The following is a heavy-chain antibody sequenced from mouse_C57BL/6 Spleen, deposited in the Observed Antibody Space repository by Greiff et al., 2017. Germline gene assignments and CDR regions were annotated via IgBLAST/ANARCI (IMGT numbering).Heavy chain of an antibody. D-gene: IGHD1-1*01. Sequence: QVQLQQSGAELVRPGASVTLSCKASGYTFTDYEMHWVKQTPVHGLEWIGAIDPETGGTAYNQKFKGKAILTADKSSITAYMELRSLTSEDSAVYYCTIYPVGYFDVWGTGTTVTVSS. CDR3: TIYPVGYFDV. J-gene: IGHJ1*03. CDR2: IDPETGGT. V-gene: IGHV1-15*01. CDR1: GYTFTDYE.